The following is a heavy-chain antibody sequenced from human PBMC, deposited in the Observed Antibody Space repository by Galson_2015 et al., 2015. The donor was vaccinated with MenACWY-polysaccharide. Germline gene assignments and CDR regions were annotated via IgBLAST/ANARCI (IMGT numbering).Heavy chain of an antibody. D-gene: IGHD3-22*01. J-gene: IGHJ3*02. CDR3: ASPDDASGYHDDPFDI. CDR2: VDPRTGDT. V-gene: IGHV1-2*02. CDR1: GYTFNGYY. Sequence: SVKVSCKASGYTFNGYYMHWVRQAPGQGLEWMGWVDPRTGDTKYAQNFQGRVTMTKDTSPQTAYMELRRLRSDDTAVYYCASPDDASGYHDDPFDIWGQGTMVTVSS.